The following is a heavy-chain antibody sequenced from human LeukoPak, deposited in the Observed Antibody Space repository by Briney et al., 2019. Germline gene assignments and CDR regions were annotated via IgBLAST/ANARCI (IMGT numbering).Heavy chain of an antibody. D-gene: IGHD3-3*01. CDR3: ASRVVTSFDY. J-gene: IGHJ4*02. CDR1: GFTFSSYW. CDR2: IKQDGSEK. V-gene: IGHV3-7*01. Sequence: GGSLRLSCAASGFTFSSYWMSWVRQAPGKGLEWVANIKQDGSEKYYVDSVKGRFTISRDISENTLYLQMNALRAEDTAVYYCASRVVTSFDYWGQGTLVTVSS.